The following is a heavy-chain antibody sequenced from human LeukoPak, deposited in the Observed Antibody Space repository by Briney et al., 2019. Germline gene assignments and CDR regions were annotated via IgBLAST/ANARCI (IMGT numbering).Heavy chain of an antibody. CDR3: AKPWAL. CDR1: GFTFSSYG. J-gene: IGHJ4*02. CDR2: ISLSDSI. V-gene: IGHV3-23*01. D-gene: IGHD3-16*01. Sequence: GGSLRLSCAASGFTFSSYGMSWVRQAPGKGLEWVSLISLSDSIFYADSVKGRFTISRDNSKNTVFLQMNSLTNEDTALYYCAKPWALWGQGALITVSS.